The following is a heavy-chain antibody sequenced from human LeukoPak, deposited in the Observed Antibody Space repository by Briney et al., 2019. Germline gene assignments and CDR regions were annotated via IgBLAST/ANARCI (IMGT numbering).Heavy chain of an antibody. Sequence: PSGTLSLTCGASGGSISSSNCWSWARQPPGKGLERIGEIYHSGSTNYNPSLKSRVTISVDTSKNQFSLKLSSVTAADTAVYYCARSHYDILTGYTLQFDYWGQGTLVTVSS. CDR3: ARSHYDILTGYTLQFDY. CDR2: IYHSGST. V-gene: IGHV4-4*02. J-gene: IGHJ4*02. D-gene: IGHD3-9*01. CDR1: GGSISSSNC.